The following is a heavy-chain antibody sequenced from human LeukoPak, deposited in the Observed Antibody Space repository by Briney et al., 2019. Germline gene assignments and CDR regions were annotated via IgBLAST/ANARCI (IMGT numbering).Heavy chain of an antibody. V-gene: IGHV4-59*01. D-gene: IGHD1-26*01. CDR3: ARASRIVGATRPRHSPTDY. J-gene: IGHJ4*02. CDR1: GGSISSYY. Sequence: SETLSLTCTVSGGSISSYYWSWIRQPPGKGLEWIGYIYYSGSTNYNPSLKSRVTISVDTSKNQFSLKLSSVTAADTAVYYCARASRIVGATRPRHSPTDYWGQGTLVTVSS. CDR2: IYYSGST.